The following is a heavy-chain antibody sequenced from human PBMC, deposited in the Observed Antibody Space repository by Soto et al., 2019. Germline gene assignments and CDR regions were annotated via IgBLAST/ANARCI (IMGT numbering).Heavy chain of an antibody. J-gene: IGHJ5*02. CDR3: ASRITIFGVVTDGWFDP. D-gene: IGHD3-3*01. CDR1: GGTFSSYA. Sequence: ASVKVSCKASGGTFSSYAISWVRQAPGQGLEWMGGIIPIFGTANYAQKFQGRVTITADESTSTAYMELSSLRSEDTAVYYCASRITIFGVVTDGWFDPWGQGTLVTVSS. V-gene: IGHV1-69*13. CDR2: IIPIFGTA.